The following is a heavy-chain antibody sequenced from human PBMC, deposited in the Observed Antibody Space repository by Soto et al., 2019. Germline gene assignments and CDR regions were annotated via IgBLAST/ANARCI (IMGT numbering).Heavy chain of an antibody. V-gene: IGHV1-8*01. CDR2: MNPNSGNT. CDR1: GYSFTSYD. Sequence: QVLLVQSGAEVKKPGASVKVSCKASGYSFTSYDINWLRQATGQGLEWMGWMNPNSGNTGYAQKFQGRVTMTRNTSISTAYMELSSLRSEDTAVYYCTRGSRYSSGGSCSYSMDVWGKGTTVTVSS. D-gene: IGHD2-15*01. J-gene: IGHJ6*03. CDR3: TRGSRYSSGGSCSYSMDV.